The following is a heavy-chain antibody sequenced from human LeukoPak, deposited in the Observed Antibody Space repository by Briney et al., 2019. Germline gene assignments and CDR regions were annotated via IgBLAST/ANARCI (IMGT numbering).Heavy chain of an antibody. CDR2: INPNSGGT. D-gene: IGHD2-2*01. Sequence: GASVKVSCKASGYTFTGYYMHWVRQAPGQGLEWMGWINPNSGGTNYAQKFQGRVTMTRDTSISTAYVELSRLRSDDTAVYYCARGSKAAAKHLRYNWFDPWGQGTLVTVSP. CDR3: ARGSKAAAKHLRYNWFDP. J-gene: IGHJ5*02. CDR1: GYTFTGYY. V-gene: IGHV1-2*02.